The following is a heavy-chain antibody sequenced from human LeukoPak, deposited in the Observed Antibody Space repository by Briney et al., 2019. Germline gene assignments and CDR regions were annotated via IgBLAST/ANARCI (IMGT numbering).Heavy chain of an antibody. Sequence: GRSLRLSCAASGFTFSSYAMHWVRQAPGKGLEWVAVISYDGSNKYYADSVKGRFTISRDNSKNTLYLQMNSLRAEDTAVYYCARDRTRAERYSGYASYWGQGTLVTVSS. D-gene: IGHD5-12*01. J-gene: IGHJ4*02. CDR3: ARDRTRAERYSGYASY. CDR2: ISYDGSNK. V-gene: IGHV3-30*04. CDR1: GFTFSSYA.